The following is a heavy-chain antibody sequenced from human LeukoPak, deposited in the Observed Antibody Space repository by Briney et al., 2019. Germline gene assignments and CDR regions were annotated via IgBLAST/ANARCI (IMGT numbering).Heavy chain of an antibody. V-gene: IGHV1-2*02. CDR3: ARDHGFSMYSSSLD. CDR2: INPNSGGT. D-gene: IGHD6-13*01. CDR1: GYTFTGYY. J-gene: IGHJ4*02. Sequence: RASVKVSCKASGYTFTGYYMHWVRQAPGQGLEWMGWINPNSGGTNYAQKFQGRVTITADKSTSTAYMELSSLRSEDTAMYYCARDHGFSMYSSSLDWGQGTLVTVSS.